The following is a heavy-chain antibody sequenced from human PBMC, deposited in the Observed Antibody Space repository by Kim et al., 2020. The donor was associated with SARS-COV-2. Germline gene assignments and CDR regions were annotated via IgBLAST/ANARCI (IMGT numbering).Heavy chain of an antibody. J-gene: IGHJ4*02. CDR2: ISSDGTST. V-gene: IGHV3-74*01. Sequence: GGSLRLSCAASGFTFSSYWMHWVRQPPGKGLVWVSRISSDGTSTSYADSVKGRFTISRDNAKNTLYLQMNSLRAEDTAVYYCASGRSGWYPHIIDYWGQG. CDR1: GFTFSSYW. CDR3: ASGRSGWYPHIIDY. D-gene: IGHD6-19*01.